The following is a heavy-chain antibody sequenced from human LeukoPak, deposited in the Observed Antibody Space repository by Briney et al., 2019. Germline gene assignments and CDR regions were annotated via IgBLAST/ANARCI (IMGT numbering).Heavy chain of an antibody. J-gene: IGHJ4*02. Sequence: SETLSLTCAVYGGSFSGNYWSWIRQPPGKGLEWIGEINHSGSTNYNPSLKSRVTISVDTSKNQFSLKLSSVTAADTAVYYCARARTHCSSTSCLWLGFDYWGQGTLVTVSS. CDR2: INHSGST. D-gene: IGHD2-2*01. CDR3: ARARTHCSSTSCLWLGFDY. V-gene: IGHV4-34*01. CDR1: GGSFSGNY.